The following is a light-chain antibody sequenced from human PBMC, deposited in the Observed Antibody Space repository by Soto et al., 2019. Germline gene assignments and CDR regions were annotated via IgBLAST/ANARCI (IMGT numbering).Light chain of an antibody. J-gene: IGKJ2*01. V-gene: IGKV1-5*03. Sequence: DIQMTQSPSTLSASVGDRVTITCRASQSINSWLAWYQQKPGKAPKLLIYKASSLESGVPSRFSGSGSGTEFTLTISSLQPDDFATYFCQPYNSYSPYTFGQGTKLEIQ. CDR2: KAS. CDR1: QSINSW. CDR3: QPYNSYSPYT.